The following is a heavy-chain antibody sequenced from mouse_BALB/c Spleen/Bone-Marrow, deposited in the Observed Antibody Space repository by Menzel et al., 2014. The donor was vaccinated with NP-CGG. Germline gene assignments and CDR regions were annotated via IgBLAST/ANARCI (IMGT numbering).Heavy chain of an antibody. CDR2: IDPASGDT. J-gene: IGHJ1*01. CDR3: ARVNPWYFDV. D-gene: IGHD2-2*01. Sequence: DVQLQESGAELVKPGASVKLSCTASGFNIIDTYIHWVMQRPEQGLAWIGRIDPASGDTKFDPKFQGKATITADTSSNTAYLQVTSLTSEDTAVYYCARVNPWYFDVWGAGTTVTVSS. CDR1: GFNIIDTY. V-gene: IGHV14-3*02.